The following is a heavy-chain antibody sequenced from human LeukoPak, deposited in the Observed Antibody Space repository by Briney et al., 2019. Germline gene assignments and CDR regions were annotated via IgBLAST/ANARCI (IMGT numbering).Heavy chain of an antibody. V-gene: IGHV3-53*01. J-gene: IGHJ4*02. Sequence: GGSLRLSCAASGFTVSSNHMSWVRQAPGKGLEWVSLIYTGGSTYYADSVKGRFTISRDNSKNTLYLQMNSLRAEDTAVYYCVRDLGGRSGHWGQGTLVTVSS. CDR1: GFTVSSNH. CDR3: VRDLGGRSGH. D-gene: IGHD1-26*01. CDR2: IYTGGST.